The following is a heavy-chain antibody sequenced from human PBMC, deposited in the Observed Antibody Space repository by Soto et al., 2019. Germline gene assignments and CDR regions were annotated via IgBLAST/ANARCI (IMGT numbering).Heavy chain of an antibody. CDR3: ARLKMATSHPYDY. CDR1: GFTFSSYA. V-gene: IGHV3-30-3*01. Sequence: LRLSCAASGFTFSSYAMHWVRQAPGKGLEWVAVISYDGSNKYYADSVKGRFTISRDNSKNTLYLQMDSLRAEDTAVYYCARLKMATSHPYDYWGQGTLVTVSS. J-gene: IGHJ4*02. CDR2: ISYDGSNK. D-gene: IGHD5-12*01.